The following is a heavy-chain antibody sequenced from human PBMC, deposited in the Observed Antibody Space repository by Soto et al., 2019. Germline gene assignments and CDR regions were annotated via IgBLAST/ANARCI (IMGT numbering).Heavy chain of an antibody. V-gene: IGHV3-30*18. CDR2: VSSDGNNK. CDR3: AKDRVIQLLPIWPDP. J-gene: IGHJ5*02. D-gene: IGHD2-2*01. Sequence: LRLSCAASGFSFSKYGMHWVRQAPGKGLEWVAFVSSDGNNKYYGDSVKGRFTISRDNSKNMVFLQVDSLRVDDTAVYYCAKDRVIQLLPIWPDPWGQGTLVTVSS. CDR1: GFSFSKYG.